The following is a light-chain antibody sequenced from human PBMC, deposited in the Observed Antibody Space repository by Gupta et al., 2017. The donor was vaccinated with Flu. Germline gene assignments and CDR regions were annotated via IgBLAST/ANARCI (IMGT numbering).Light chain of an antibody. CDR1: TTDVGGYNY. CDR2: EVT. CDR3: SSYAGDNNLV. J-gene: IGLJ1*01. V-gene: IGLV2-8*01. Sequence: QSALTQPPSASGSPGQSVTLSCTGTTTDVGGYNYVSWYQQHPGKAPKLMIYEVTKRPSGVPDRFSGSKSGNTASLTVSGLQAEDEAEYYCSSYAGDNNLVFGTGTKVTVL.